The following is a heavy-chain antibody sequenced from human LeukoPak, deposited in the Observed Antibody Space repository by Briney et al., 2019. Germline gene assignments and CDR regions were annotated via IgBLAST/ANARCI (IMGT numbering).Heavy chain of an antibody. V-gene: IGHV3-23*01. Sequence: GGSLRLSCAASGFTLSSYAMSWVRQAPGKGLEWVSAISGSGGTTYYADSVKGRFTISRDNSKNTLYLQMDSLRAEDTAVYYCAKDRASYPTHFDYWGQGTLVTVSS. CDR2: ISGSGGTT. CDR3: AKDRASYPTHFDY. CDR1: GFTLSSYA. J-gene: IGHJ4*02. D-gene: IGHD3-16*01.